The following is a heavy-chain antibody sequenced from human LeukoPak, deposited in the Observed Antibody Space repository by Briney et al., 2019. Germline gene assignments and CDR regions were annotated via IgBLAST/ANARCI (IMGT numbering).Heavy chain of an antibody. D-gene: IGHD2-21*01. CDR1: GGSISIYY. J-gene: IGHJ5*02. Sequence: SETLSLTCTVSGGSISIYYWSWIRQPPGEGLEWIGYIYYSGSTNYNPSLKSRVTISVDTSKNQFSLKLSSVTAADTAVYYCARDVVWFDPWGQGTLVTVSS. V-gene: IGHV4-59*12. CDR2: IYYSGST. CDR3: ARDVVWFDP.